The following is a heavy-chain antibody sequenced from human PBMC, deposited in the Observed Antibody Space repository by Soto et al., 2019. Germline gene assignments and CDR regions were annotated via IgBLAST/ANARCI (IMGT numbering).Heavy chain of an antibody. CDR3: ARHLIRGITGTTDYYYYGMDV. V-gene: IGHV5-51*01. D-gene: IGHD1-7*01. Sequence: PGESLKISCKGSGYSFTSYWIGWVRQMPGKGLEWMGIIYPGDSDTRYSPSFQGQVTISADKSISTAYLQWSSLKASDTATYYCARHLIRGITGTTDYYYYGMDVWGQGTTVTVSS. J-gene: IGHJ6*02. CDR1: GYSFTSYW. CDR2: IYPGDSDT.